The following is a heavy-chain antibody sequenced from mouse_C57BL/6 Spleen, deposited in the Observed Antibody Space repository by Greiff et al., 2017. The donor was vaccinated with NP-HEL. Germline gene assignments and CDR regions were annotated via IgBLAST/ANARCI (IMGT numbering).Heavy chain of an antibody. D-gene: IGHD2-5*01. Sequence: QVQLQQSGPELVKPGASVKISCKASGYAFSSSWMNWVKQRPGKGLEWIGRIYPGDGDTNYNGKFKGKATLTADKSSSTAYMQLSSLTSEDSAVYFCARRGGMGYSNTWFAYWGQGTLVTVSA. V-gene: IGHV1-82*01. CDR3: ARRGGMGYSNTWFAY. CDR1: GYAFSSSW. CDR2: IYPGDGDT. J-gene: IGHJ3*01.